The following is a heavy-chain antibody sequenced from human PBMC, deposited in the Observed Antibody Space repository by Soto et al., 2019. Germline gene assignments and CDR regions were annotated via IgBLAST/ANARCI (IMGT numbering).Heavy chain of an antibody. D-gene: IGHD1-26*01. CDR2: INPNSGGT. Sequence: ASVKVSCKASGYTFTGYYMHWVRQAPGQGLEWMGWINPNSGGTNYAQKFQGWVTMTRDTSISTAYMELSRLRSDDTAVYYCARGSGSYPYYFEYWGQGTLVTVSS. J-gene: IGHJ4*02. CDR1: GYTFTGYY. CDR3: ARGSGSYPYYFEY. V-gene: IGHV1-2*04.